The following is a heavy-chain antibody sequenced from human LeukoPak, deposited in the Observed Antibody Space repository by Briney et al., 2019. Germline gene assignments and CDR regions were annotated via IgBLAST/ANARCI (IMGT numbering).Heavy chain of an antibody. CDR3: ARSLRVYYDSSGYFDS. D-gene: IGHD3-22*01. Sequence: GESLKISCKGSGYSFTNYWIGWVRQMPGKGLEWMGIIYPGDSDTRYSPSFQGQVTISADTSSSTAYVQWSSLKASDTAVYFCARSLRVYYDSSGYFDSWGQGTLVTVSS. CDR1: GYSFTNYW. V-gene: IGHV5-51*01. CDR2: IYPGDSDT. J-gene: IGHJ5*01.